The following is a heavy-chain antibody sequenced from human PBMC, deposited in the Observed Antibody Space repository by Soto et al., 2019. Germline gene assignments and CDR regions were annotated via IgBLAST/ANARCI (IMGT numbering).Heavy chain of an antibody. J-gene: IGHJ4*02. CDR1: GFTFSSYG. D-gene: IGHD3-22*01. V-gene: IGHV3-33*01. CDR2: IWYDGSNK. CDR3: ARGAGDYYDTAPAGLYYFDY. Sequence: GGSLRLSCAASGFTFSSYGMHWVHQAPGKGLEWVAVIWYDGSNKYYADSVKGRFTISRDNSKNTLYLQMNSLRAEDTAVYYCARGAGDYYDTAPAGLYYFDYWGQGTLVTVSS.